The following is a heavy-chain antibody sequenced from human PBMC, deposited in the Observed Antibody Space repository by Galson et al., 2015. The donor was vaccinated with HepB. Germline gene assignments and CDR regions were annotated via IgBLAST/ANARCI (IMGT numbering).Heavy chain of an antibody. CDR3: AKSIIDRYSYYYYNMDV. J-gene: IGHJ6*02. V-gene: IGHV3-23*01. CDR1: GFTFGNYA. Sequence: SLRLSCAASGFTFGNYAMNWVRQAPGKGLEWVAGISVSGGTTYYADSVRGRLTISRDNAKNTLYLQMKGLTAEDTAIYYCAKSIIDRYSYYYYNMDVWGQGTSVTVSS. D-gene: IGHD3-16*02. CDR2: ISVSGGTT.